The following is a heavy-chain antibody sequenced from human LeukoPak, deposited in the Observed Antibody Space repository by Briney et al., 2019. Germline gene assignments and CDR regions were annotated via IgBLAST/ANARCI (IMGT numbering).Heavy chain of an antibody. CDR1: GGSISSYY. V-gene: IGHV4-59*01. CDR3: ARRGYGSTGFDY. CDR2: IYYSGST. Sequence: PSETLSLTCTVSGGSISSYYWSWIRQPPGKGLEWIGYIYYSGSTNYNPSLKSRVTISVDTSKNQFSLKLSSVTAADTAVYYCARRGYGSTGFDYWGQGTLVTVSS. J-gene: IGHJ4*02. D-gene: IGHD3-10*01.